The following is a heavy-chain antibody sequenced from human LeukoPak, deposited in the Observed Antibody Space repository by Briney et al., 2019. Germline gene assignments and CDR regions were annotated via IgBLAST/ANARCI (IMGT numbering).Heavy chain of an antibody. Sequence: PSETLSLTCAVYGGSFSGYYWSWIRQPPGKGLEWIGEINHSGSTNYNPSLKSRVTISVDTSKNQFSLKLSSVTAADTAVYYCARRRPPYDILTGYYLDYWGQGTLVTVSS. J-gene: IGHJ4*02. V-gene: IGHV4-34*01. CDR3: ARRRPPYDILTGYYLDY. CDR1: GGSFSGYY. CDR2: INHSGST. D-gene: IGHD3-9*01.